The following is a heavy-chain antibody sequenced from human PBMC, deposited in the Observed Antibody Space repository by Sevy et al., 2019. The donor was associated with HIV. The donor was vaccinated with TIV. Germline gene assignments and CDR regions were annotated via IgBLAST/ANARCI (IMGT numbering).Heavy chain of an antibody. Sequence: ASVKVSCKASGGTFSSYGISWVRQAPGQGLEWMGGIIPILGTVNYAQMFQGRVTITADESTKTAYMELSSLRSEDTAVYYWARGGGNGWYYFDYWGQETLVTVSS. CDR1: GGTFSSYG. J-gene: IGHJ4*02. D-gene: IGHD6-19*01. CDR2: IIPILGTV. CDR3: ARGGGNGWYYFDY. V-gene: IGHV1-69*13.